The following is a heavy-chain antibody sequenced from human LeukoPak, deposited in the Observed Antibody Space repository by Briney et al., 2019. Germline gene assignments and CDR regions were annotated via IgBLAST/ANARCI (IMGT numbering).Heavy chain of an antibody. J-gene: IGHJ4*02. CDR1: GGTFSSYA. V-gene: IGHV1-69*01. Sequence: SVKVSCKASGGTFSSYAISWVRQAPGQGLEWMGGIIPIFGTANYAQKFQGRVTITADESTSTAYMELGSLRSEDTAVYYCARDLEAVAVAGKGYWGQGTLVTVSS. D-gene: IGHD6-19*01. CDR2: IIPIFGTA. CDR3: ARDLEAVAVAGKGY.